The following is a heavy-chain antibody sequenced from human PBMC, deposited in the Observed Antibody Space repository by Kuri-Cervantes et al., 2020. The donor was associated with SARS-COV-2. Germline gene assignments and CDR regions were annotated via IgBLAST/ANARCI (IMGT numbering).Heavy chain of an antibody. J-gene: IGHJ5*02. Sequence: ASVKVSCKASGYTFTSYGISWVRQAPGQGLEWVGIINPSGGSTSYAQKFQGRVTMTRDTSTSTAYMELRSLRSDDTAVYYCARVGFVVVPAAIRANNWFDPWGQGTLVTVSS. D-gene: IGHD2-2*01. CDR1: GYTFTSYG. CDR3: ARVGFVVVPAAIRANNWFDP. V-gene: IGHV1-46*01. CDR2: INPSGGST.